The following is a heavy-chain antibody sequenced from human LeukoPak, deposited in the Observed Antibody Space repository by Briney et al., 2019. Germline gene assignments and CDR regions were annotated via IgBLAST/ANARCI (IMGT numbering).Heavy chain of an antibody. V-gene: IGHV3-48*04. D-gene: IGHD4-11*01. CDR3: AREDHSNYNY. CDR2: ISTSSPI. Sequence: HPGGSLRLSCEASGFAFSSYSMNWVRQAPGKGLEWISYISTSSPISYADSVKGRFTISRDNAKNSLFLQMNSLRAEDTAVYYCAREDHSNYNYWGQGTLVTVSS. CDR1: GFAFSSYS. J-gene: IGHJ4*02.